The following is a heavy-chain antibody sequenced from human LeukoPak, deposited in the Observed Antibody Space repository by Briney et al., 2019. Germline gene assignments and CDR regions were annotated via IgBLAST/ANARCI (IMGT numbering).Heavy chain of an antibody. J-gene: IGHJ5*01. CDR1: SGSFSGYY. CDR2: INHSVGT. CDR3: ARVTRENWFDS. D-gene: IGHD4-23*01. V-gene: IGHV4-34*01. Sequence: SETLSLTCSVYSGSFSGYYWSWIRQPPGKGLEWIGEINHSVGTNYNPSLKSRVTMSLDTSKNQFSLKLTFVTAADTAVYFCARVTRENWFDSWGQGTLVTVSS.